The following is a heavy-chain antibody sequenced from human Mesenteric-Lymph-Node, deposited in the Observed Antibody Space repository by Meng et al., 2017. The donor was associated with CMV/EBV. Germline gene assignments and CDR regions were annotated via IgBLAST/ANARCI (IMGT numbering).Heavy chain of an antibody. V-gene: IGHV1-2*02. Sequence: ASVKVSCKASGYTFSNYDITWLRQAPGQGLEWMGWINPNSGGTNYAQKFQGRVTMTRDTSISTAYMELSRLRSDDTAVYYCAREHGAFDIWGQGTMVTVSS. J-gene: IGHJ3*02. CDR3: AREHGAFDI. CDR2: INPNSGGT. CDR1: GYTFSNYD.